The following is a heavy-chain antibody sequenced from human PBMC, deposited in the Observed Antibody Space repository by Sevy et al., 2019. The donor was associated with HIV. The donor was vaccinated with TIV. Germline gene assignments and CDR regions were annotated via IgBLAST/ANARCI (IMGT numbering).Heavy chain of an antibody. D-gene: IGHD6-13*01. CDR3: ARGSSRGYYYYMDV. V-gene: IGHV3-7*03. J-gene: IGHJ6*03. CDR2: IKQDGSEK. CDR1: GFTFSSYW. Sequence: GGSLRLSCAASGFTFSSYWMSWVRQAPGKGLEWVANIKQDGSEKYYVDSVKGRFTSSRDNAKNSLYLQMNSLRAEDTAVYYCARGSSRGYYYYMDVWGKGTTVTVSS.